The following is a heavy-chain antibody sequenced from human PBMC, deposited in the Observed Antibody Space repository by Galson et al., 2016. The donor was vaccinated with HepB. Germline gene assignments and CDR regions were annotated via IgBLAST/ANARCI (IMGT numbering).Heavy chain of an antibody. D-gene: IGHD5-12*01. J-gene: IGHJ5*02. CDR1: GFVFSRYG. CDR2: IWSDGDTK. CDR3: AKDFSKTTATIGRGNWFDP. V-gene: IGHV3-33*06. Sequence: SLRLSCAGSGFVFSRYGMHWIRQAPGAGLEWISPIWSDGDTKFYADSVKGRFSISRDNSKNTLYLTLNSLRADDAAVYYCAKDFSKTTATIGRGNWFDPWGQGTLVTVSS.